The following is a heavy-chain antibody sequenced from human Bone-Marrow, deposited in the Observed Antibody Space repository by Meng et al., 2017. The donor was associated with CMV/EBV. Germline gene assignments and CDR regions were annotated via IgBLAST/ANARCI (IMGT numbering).Heavy chain of an antibody. CDR1: GGTFSSYA. CDR2: ISAYNGNT. CDR3: AVEMSTVGDY. J-gene: IGHJ4*02. D-gene: IGHD5-24*01. V-gene: IGHV1-18*01. Sequence: ASVKVSCKASGGTFSSYAISWVRQAPGQGLEWMGWISAYNGNTNYAQKLQGRVTMTTDTSTSTAYMELNRLRSDDTAVYYRAVEMSTVGDYCGQGTLVTVSS.